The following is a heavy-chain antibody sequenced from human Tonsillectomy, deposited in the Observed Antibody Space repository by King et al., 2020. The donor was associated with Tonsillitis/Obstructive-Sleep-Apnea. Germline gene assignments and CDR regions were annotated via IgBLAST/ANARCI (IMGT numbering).Heavy chain of an antibody. Sequence: HVQLQQWGAGLLKPSETLSLTCAVYGGSFSGYYWSWIRQPPGKGLEWIGEINHSGSTNYNPSLKSRVTISVDTSKNQFSLKLSSVTAADTAVYYCASQRTRHYRRRFDYWGQGTLVTVSS. J-gene: IGHJ4*02. CDR3: ASQRTRHYRRRFDY. CDR1: GGSFSGYY. V-gene: IGHV4-34*01. CDR2: INHSGST. D-gene: IGHD2-2*01.